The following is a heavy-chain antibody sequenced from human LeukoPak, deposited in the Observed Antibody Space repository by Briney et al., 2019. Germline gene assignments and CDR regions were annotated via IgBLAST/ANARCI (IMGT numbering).Heavy chain of an antibody. CDR1: GYTFASYD. J-gene: IGHJ4*02. V-gene: IGHV1-8*01. CDR2: MSPNSGDT. CDR3: ARGPPNWGYDY. D-gene: IGHD7-27*01. Sequence: ASGKVACKADGYTFASYDFNWVRQATGQRPEWMGWMSPNSGDTGYAQKLQDRVTMTRNTSISTAYMELSSLRSDDTAVYYCARGPPNWGYDYWGPGTLVTVSS.